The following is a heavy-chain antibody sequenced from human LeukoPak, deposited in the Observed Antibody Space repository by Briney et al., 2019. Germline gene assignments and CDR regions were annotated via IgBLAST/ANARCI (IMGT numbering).Heavy chain of an antibody. CDR3: AKDMSSDWYGGPDY. D-gene: IGHD3-10*01. CDR2: INPNSGGT. V-gene: IGHV1-2*02. Sequence: ASVKVSCKASGYTFTGYYIHWVRQAPGQGLEWMGWINPNSGGTNYAQKFQGRVTMTRDTSISTAYMELSRLRSDDTAVYYCAKDMSSDWYGGPDYWGQGTLVTVSS. J-gene: IGHJ4*02. CDR1: GYTFTGYY.